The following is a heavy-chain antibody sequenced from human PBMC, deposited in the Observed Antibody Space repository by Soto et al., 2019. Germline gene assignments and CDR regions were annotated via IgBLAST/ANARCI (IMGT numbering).Heavy chain of an antibody. CDR2: IIPIFGTA. D-gene: IGHD5-12*01. Sequence: QVQLVQSGAEVKKPGSSVKVSCKASGGTFSNYAINWVRQAPGQGLEWMGGIIPIFGTANYAQKFQGRVTITADESTSTAYLDLSSLRSEETAVYFCARPVEMATISRSYLLYWGQGTLVTVSS. V-gene: IGHV1-69*01. J-gene: IGHJ4*02. CDR3: ARPVEMATISRSYLLY. CDR1: GGTFSNYA.